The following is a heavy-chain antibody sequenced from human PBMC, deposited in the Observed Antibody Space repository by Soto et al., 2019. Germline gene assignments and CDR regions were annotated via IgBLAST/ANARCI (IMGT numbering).Heavy chain of an antibody. CDR3: ARDEGGYDPYYFDY. J-gene: IGHJ4*02. Sequence: PSETLSLTCTVSGGSVSSGSYYWSWIRQPPGKGLEWIGYIYYSGSTNYNPSLKSRVTISVDTSKNQFSLKLSSVTAADTAVYYCARDEGGYDPYYFDYWGQGTLVTVSS. CDR2: IYYSGST. D-gene: IGHD5-12*01. V-gene: IGHV4-61*01. CDR1: GGSVSSGSYY.